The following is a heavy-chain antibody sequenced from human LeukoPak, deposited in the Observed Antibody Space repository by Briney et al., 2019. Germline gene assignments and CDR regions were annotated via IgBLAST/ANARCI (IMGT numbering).Heavy chain of an antibody. J-gene: IGHJ4*02. CDR3: ARGPDSRNSYYYFDY. CDR2: ISGSGGST. CDR1: GFTFSSYA. V-gene: IGHV3-23*01. D-gene: IGHD1-26*01. Sequence: GGSLRLSCAASGFTFSSYAMSWVRQAPGKGLEWVSAISGSGGSTYYADSVKGRFTISRDNSKNTLYLQMNSLRAEDTAVYYCARGPDSRNSYYYFDYWGQGTLVTVSS.